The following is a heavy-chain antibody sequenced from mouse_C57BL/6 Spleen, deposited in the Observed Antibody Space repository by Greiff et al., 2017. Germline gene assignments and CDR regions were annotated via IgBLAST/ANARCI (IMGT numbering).Heavy chain of an antibody. J-gene: IGHJ3*01. V-gene: IGHV10-1*01. CDR1: GFSFNTYA. Sequence: EVQLVESGGGLVQPKGSLQLSCAASGFSFNTYAMNWVRQAPGKGLEWVARIRSKSNNYATYYADSVKDRFTISRDDSESMLYLQMNNLKTEDTAMYYCVRHDYDGAWFAYWGQGTLVTVSA. CDR2: IRSKSNNYAT. CDR3: VRHDYDGAWFAY. D-gene: IGHD2-4*01.